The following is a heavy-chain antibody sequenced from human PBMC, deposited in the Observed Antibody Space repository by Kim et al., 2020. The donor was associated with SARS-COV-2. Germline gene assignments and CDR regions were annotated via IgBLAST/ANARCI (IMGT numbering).Heavy chain of an antibody. CDR2: IYYSGST. D-gene: IGHD3-22*01. Sequence: SETLSLTCTVSGGSISSSSYYWGWIRQPPGKGLEWIGSIYYSGSTYYNPSLKSRVTISVDTSKNQFSLKLSSVTAADTAVYYCARPGYYDSSGLNWFDPWGQGTLVTVSS. V-gene: IGHV4-39*01. CDR3: ARPGYYDSSGLNWFDP. J-gene: IGHJ5*02. CDR1: GGSISSSSYY.